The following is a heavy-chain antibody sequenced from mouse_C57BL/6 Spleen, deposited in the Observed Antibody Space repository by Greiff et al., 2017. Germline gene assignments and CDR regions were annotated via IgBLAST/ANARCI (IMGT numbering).Heavy chain of an antibody. Sequence: QVHVKQSGPELVKPGASVKISCTASGYTFTDYYINWVKQRPGQGLEWIGWIFPGSGSTYYKEKFKGKATLTLDKSSSTAYMLLSSLTSADSAVKFCASDQRSSYVQEEGGYNGDAIDYWGQGTSVTVSS. CDR2: IFPGSGST. CDR1: GYTFTDYY. CDR3: ASDQRSSYVQEEGGYNGDAIDY. V-gene: IGHV1-75*01. D-gene: IGHD2-12*01. J-gene: IGHJ4*01.